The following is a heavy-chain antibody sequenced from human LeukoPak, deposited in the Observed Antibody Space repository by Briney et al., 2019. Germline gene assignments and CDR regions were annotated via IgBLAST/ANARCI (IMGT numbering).Heavy chain of an antibody. CDR1: GGSFSVYY. Sequence: SETLSLTCALYGGSFSVYYWIWIPQPPGKGREWIVEIKHRGSTNYNPSLKSPVTIPLDTPKNQFSLKLSYVTAADTAVYYCARGGSSSWYRGYFQHWGQGTLVTVSP. D-gene: IGHD6-13*01. V-gene: IGHV4-34*01. CDR2: IKHRGST. CDR3: ARGGSSSWYRGYFQH. J-gene: IGHJ1*01.